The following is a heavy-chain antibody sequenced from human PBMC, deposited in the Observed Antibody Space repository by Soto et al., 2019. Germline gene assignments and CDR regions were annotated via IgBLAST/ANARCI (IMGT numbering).Heavy chain of an antibody. CDR2: IKEDGSEK. Sequence: LRLSCAASGFTFSNYWMSWVRQAPGKGLEWVANIKEDGSEKYYVDSVKGRFTISRDNAKNSLYLQMNSLRAEDTAVYYCARERELYSRWGQGTQVTVSP. V-gene: IGHV3-7*01. D-gene: IGHD1-26*01. CDR3: ARERELYSR. CDR1: GFTFSNYW. J-gene: IGHJ4*02.